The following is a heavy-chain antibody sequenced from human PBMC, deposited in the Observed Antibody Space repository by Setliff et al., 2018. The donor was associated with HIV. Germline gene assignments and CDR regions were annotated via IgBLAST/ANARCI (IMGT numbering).Heavy chain of an antibody. CDR2: IYYSGST. J-gene: IGHJ4*02. Sequence: SETLSLTCTVSGGSISSHYWSWIRQPPGKGLEWIGSIYYSGSTNYNPSLKSRVTIAVDTSKNQFSLKLSSVTAADTAVYYCERTRGRALLSYYFDSWGQGRLVTVSS. CDR3: ERTRGRALLSYYFDS. V-gene: IGHV4-59*11. CDR1: GGSISSHY. D-gene: IGHD2-2*01.